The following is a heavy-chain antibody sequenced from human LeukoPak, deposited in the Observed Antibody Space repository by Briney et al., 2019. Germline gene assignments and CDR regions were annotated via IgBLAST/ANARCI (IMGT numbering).Heavy chain of an antibody. CDR2: KSAYNGNT. D-gene: IGHD6-13*01. CDR3: ARDMVGLAADGNWFDP. Sequence: GASVKVSCKASGYTFTSYGISWVRQAPGQGLKWMGWKSAYNGNTNYELKYQGRVTMTTDTSTSTAYMELRSLRSDDTAVYYCARDMVGLAADGNWFDPWGQGTLVTVSS. V-gene: IGHV1-18*01. CDR1: GYTFTSYG. J-gene: IGHJ5*02.